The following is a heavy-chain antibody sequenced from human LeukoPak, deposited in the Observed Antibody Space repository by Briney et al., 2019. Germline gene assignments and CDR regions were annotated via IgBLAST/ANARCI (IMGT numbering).Heavy chain of an antibody. J-gene: IGHJ2*01. CDR3: ARVGDHYHWYLDL. V-gene: IGHV3-53*01. D-gene: IGHD3-10*01. CDR1: GFTVSTNY. Sequence: GGSLTLSCEGSGFTVSTNYMNWVRQAPGKGLEGVSILYSGGTTYYADSVEGRFTVSRDSSKNALYLHINNLRVEDTAVYYCARVGDHYHWYLDLWGRGTLVTASS. CDR2: LYSGGTT.